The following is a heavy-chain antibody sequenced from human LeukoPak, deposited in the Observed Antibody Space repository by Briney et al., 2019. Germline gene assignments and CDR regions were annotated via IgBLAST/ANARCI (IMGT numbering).Heavy chain of an antibody. CDR1: GFTFSSYA. V-gene: IGHV3-30-3*01. D-gene: IGHD1-26*01. CDR3: ARGWDFSYYYNYYGMDV. CDR2: ISYDGSNK. J-gene: IGHJ6*02. Sequence: PGRSLRLSCAASGFTFSSYAMHWVRQAPGKGLEWVAVISYDGSNKYYADSVKGRFTISRDNSKNTLYLQMNSLRAEDTAVYYCARGWDFSYYYNYYGMDVWGQGTTVTVSS.